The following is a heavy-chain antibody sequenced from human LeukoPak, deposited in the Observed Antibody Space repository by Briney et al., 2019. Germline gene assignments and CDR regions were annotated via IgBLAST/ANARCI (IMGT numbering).Heavy chain of an antibody. V-gene: IGHV4-34*01. CDR1: GGPFSGYS. CDR2: VNHSGST. J-gene: IGHJ4*02. CDR3: ARTYCSGGSCHFDY. Sequence: PSETLSLTCAVYGGPFSGYSWSWIRQPPGKGLEWIGEVNHSGSTNYNPSLKSRVTILVDMSKKQFSLKMRSVTAADTAVYYCARTYCSGGSCHFDYWGQGTLVTVSS. D-gene: IGHD2-15*01.